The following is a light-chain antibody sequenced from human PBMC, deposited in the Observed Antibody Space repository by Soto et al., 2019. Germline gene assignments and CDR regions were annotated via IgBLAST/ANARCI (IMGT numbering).Light chain of an antibody. CDR2: GNS. CDR3: QSFDISLNVV. CDR1: SSNIGAGYG. Sequence: QSVLTQPPSVSGAPGQRVTISCTGSSSNIGAGYGVHWYQQLPGTAPKLLIYGNSNRPSGVPDRFSGSKSGTSASLAITGLQAEDEADDYCQSFDISLNVVFGGGTKVTVL. V-gene: IGLV1-40*01. J-gene: IGLJ2*01.